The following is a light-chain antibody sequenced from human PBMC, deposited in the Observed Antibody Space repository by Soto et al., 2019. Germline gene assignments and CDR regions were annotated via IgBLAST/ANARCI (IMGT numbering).Light chain of an antibody. CDR3: QQYGSSPLYT. V-gene: IGKV3-20*01. J-gene: IGKJ2*01. CDR1: QSVSSSY. CDR2: GAS. Sequence: EIVLTQSPGTLSLSPGERATLSCRASQSVSSSYLAWYQQKPGQAPSLLIYGASSRATGIPHRFRGSGSGTDFTLTISRLEPEDFAVYYCQQYGSSPLYTFGQGTTLEIK.